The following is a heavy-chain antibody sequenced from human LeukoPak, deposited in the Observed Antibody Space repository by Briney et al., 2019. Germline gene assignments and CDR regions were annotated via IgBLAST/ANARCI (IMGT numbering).Heavy chain of an antibody. D-gene: IGHD3-9*01. CDR1: GFTFSSYS. V-gene: IGHV3-21*01. CDR2: ISSSSSYI. Sequence: GGSLRLSCAASGFTFSSYSMNWVRQAPGKGLEWVSSISSSSSYIYYADLVKGRFTISRGNAKNSLYLQMNSLRAEDTAVYYCARGGNYDILTGPVAFDIWGQGTMVTVSS. J-gene: IGHJ3*02. CDR3: ARGGNYDILTGPVAFDI.